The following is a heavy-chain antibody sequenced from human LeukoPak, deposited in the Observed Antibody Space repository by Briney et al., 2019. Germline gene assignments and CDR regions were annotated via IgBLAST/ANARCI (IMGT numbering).Heavy chain of an antibody. V-gene: IGHV1-69*04. D-gene: IGHD3-10*01. J-gene: IGHJ4*02. Sequence: SVKVSCKASGGTFSSYAIRWVRQAPGQGLEWMGRIIPILGIANYAQKFQGRVTITADKSTSTAYMELSSLRSEDTAVYYCARGPRVRGADMVRGVILAYWGQGTLVTVSS. CDR2: IIPILGIA. CDR3: ARGPRVRGADMVRGVILAY. CDR1: GGTFSSYA.